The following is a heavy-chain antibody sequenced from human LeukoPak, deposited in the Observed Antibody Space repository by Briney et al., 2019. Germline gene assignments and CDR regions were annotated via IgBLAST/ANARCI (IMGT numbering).Heavy chain of an antibody. Sequence: PSETLSLTCTVSGGSISSSNHYWGWIRRPPGKGLEWIGSIYYSGSTYYNPSLKSRVTVSVDTSKNQFSLNLTSVTAADTAVYYCVRGSTLRHYQYWGQGTLVTVSS. CDR2: IYYSGST. D-gene: IGHD3-16*01. CDR3: VRGSTLRHYQY. V-gene: IGHV4-39*01. J-gene: IGHJ4*02. CDR1: GGSISSSNHY.